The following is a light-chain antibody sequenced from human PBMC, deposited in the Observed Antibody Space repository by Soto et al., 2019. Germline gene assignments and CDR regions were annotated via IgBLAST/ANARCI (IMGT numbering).Light chain of an antibody. Sequence: EIVMTQSPDTLSVSPGESATLSCRARQSISNNLAWDQQKPGQAPRLLLYGASTRTTGIPARFSGSGSGTEFTLTISSLQSEEFAVYYCQQYNNWPYTFAQGTKLEI. CDR2: GAS. J-gene: IGKJ2*01. V-gene: IGKV3-15*01. CDR3: QQYNNWPYT. CDR1: QSISNN.